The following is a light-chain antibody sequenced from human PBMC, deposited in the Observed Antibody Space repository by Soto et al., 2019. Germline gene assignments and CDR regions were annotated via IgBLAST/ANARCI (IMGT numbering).Light chain of an antibody. CDR3: QTWGTGIHVV. CDR1: SGHSSYA. CDR2: LNSDGSH. V-gene: IGLV4-69*01. Sequence: QSVLTQSPSASASLGDSVKLTCTLSSGHSSYAIAWHQQQPEKGPRYLMKLNSDGSHSKGDGIPDRFSGSSSGAERYLTISSLQSEDEAEYYCQTWGTGIHVVFGGGTKVTVL. J-gene: IGLJ2*01.